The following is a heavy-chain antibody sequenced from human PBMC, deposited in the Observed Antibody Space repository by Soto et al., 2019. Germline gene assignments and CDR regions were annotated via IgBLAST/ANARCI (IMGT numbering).Heavy chain of an antibody. CDR1: GDTSTSYY. Sequence: PSETLSLTCTVSGDTSTSYYWGWIRQAPGKGLEWIGHIHNSGTSTHNPSLNGRVTISIDMSKKQFSLKLTSLTSADTAVYYCAREPYLPKARNDFWGQGTLVTVSS. CDR3: AREPYLPKARNDF. J-gene: IGHJ4*02. CDR2: IHNSGTS. V-gene: IGHV4-59*01.